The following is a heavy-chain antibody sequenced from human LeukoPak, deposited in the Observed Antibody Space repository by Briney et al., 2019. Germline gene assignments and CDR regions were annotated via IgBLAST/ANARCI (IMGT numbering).Heavy chain of an antibody. J-gene: IGHJ4*02. CDR3: ARTGGTQAGNY. Sequence: GGSLRLSCAVSRFTFNSYWMRWVRQAPGKGLEWVASIKQDGSEKYYLDSVKGRFTISRDNAKNSLYLQMNSLRAEDTAVYYCARTGGTQAGNYWGQGTLVTVSS. CDR2: IKQDGSEK. CDR1: RFTFNSYW. V-gene: IGHV3-7*03. D-gene: IGHD6-19*01.